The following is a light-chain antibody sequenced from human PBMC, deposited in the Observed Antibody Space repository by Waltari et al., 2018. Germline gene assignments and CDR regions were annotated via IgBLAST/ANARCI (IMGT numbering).Light chain of an antibody. CDR3: QKYGTRPAT. Sequence: ILFTQYSASPSLSPRDRATLSCRASQLVGRTLAWYQQRPGQAPRLLIYDASRRATGIPDRFSGSGSGTDFSLTISRLEPEDFAVYYCQKYGTRPATFGQGTKVEVK. CDR2: DAS. J-gene: IGKJ1*01. CDR1: QLVGRT. V-gene: IGKV3-20*01.